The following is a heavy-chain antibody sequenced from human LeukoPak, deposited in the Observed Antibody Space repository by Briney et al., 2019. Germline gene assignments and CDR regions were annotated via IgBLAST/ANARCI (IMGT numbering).Heavy chain of an antibody. CDR2: ISGRGDST. CDR3: ARDGTKRGWLRHFEDENYFDY. CDR1: GFTFSSYA. V-gene: IGHV3-23*01. Sequence: WGSPRLSCATSGFTFSSYAMNWVRQGPGMGLEWFSTISGRGDSTYYADSVKVRFTISRDNAKTSLYLQMNSLEAEDTAVYYCARDGTKRGWLRHFEDENYFDYWGQGTLVTVSS. D-gene: IGHD5-12*01. J-gene: IGHJ4*02.